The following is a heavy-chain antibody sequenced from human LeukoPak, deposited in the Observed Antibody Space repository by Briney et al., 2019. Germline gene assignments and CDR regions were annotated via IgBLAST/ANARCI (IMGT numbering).Heavy chain of an antibody. J-gene: IGHJ4*02. D-gene: IGHD6-13*01. CDR2: ISGSGGST. V-gene: IGHV3-23*01. CDR3: AKEGSWYPYYFDY. Sequence: GGSPRLSCAASGFTFNSYAMSWVRQAPGKGLEWVSAISGSGGSTYYADSVKGRFTISRDNSKNTLYLQMNSLRAEDTAVHYCAKEGSWYPYYFDYWGQGTLVTVSS. CDR1: GFTFNSYA.